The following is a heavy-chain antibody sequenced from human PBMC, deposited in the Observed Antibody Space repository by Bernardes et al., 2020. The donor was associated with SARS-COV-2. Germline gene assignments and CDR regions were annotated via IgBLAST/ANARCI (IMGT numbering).Heavy chain of an antibody. D-gene: IGHD6-13*01. CDR1: EYIFTTYW. J-gene: IGHJ3*02. CDR2: IYPGDSDT. CDR3: ARVLAAAGTLAFDI. Sequence: GESLKISCKASEYIFTTYWIGWVRQMPEKGLEWMGVIYPGDSDTRYSPSFQGHVIISADKSTNTAYLQWSSLRASDTANYYCARVLAAAGTLAFDIWGQGTMVTVSS. V-gene: IGHV5-51*01.